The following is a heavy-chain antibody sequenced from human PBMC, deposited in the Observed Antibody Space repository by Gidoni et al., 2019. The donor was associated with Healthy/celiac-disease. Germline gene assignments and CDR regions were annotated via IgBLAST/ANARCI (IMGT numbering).Heavy chain of an antibody. CDR3: ARSERIAVAVTAAFDI. D-gene: IGHD6-19*01. V-gene: IGHV4-39*01. CDR2: IYSSGST. J-gene: IGHJ3*02. CDR1: VGSICSSSYY. Sequence: QLQLQESGPGLSKPSATLSPTCTVPVGSICSSSYYWGWSRQPPGKGLEWIGSIYSSGSTYYNPSIKSRVTISVDTSKNQFSLKLSSVTAADTAVYYCARSERIAVAVTAAFDIWGQGTMVTVSS.